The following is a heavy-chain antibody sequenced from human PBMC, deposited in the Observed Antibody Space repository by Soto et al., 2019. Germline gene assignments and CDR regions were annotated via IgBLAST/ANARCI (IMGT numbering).Heavy chain of an antibody. J-gene: IGHJ5*02. CDR1: GGSISSYY. D-gene: IGHD5-12*01. CDR2: IYYSGST. Sequence: SETLSLTCTVSGGSISSYYWSWIRQPPGKGLEWIGYIYYSGSTNYNPSLKSRVTISVDTSKNQFSLKLSSVTAADTAVYYCARWVPVEMATISDWFDPWGKGTLVTVSS. V-gene: IGHV4-59*01. CDR3: ARWVPVEMATISDWFDP.